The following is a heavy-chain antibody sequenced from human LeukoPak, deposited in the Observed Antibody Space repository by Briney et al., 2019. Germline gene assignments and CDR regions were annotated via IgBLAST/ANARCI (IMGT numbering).Heavy chain of an antibody. CDR3: AKDVVDWIQFDN. J-gene: IGHJ4*02. Sequence: GGSLRLSCAASGFTFRNYAMRWVRQAPGKGLDWVSGISGSGGNTYYADSVKGRFTISRDNSKNTLYLQMNSLRAEDTAVYYCAKDVVDWIQFDNWGQGILVTVSS. V-gene: IGHV3-23*01. CDR1: GFTFRNYA. CDR2: ISGSGGNT. D-gene: IGHD5-18*01.